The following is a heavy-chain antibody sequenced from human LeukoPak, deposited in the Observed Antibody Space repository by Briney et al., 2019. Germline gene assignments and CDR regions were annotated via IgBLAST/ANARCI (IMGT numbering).Heavy chain of an antibody. J-gene: IGHJ4*02. CDR3: ARRVFAFRGSGSTFDY. V-gene: IGHV4-34*01. CDR2: INHSGST. CDR1: GGSFSGYY. Sequence: SETLSLTCAVYGGSFSGYYWSWIRQPPGKGLEWIGEINHSGSTNYNLSLKSRVTISVDTSKNQFSLKLSSVTAADTAVYYCARRVFAFRGSGSTFDYWGQGTLVTVSS. D-gene: IGHD3-10*01.